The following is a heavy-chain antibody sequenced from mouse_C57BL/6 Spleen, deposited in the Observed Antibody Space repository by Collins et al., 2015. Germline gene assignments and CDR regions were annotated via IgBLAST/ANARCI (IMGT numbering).Heavy chain of an antibody. V-gene: IGHV1-76*01. Sequence: QVQLKQSGAELVRPGASVKLSCKASGYTFTDYYINWVKQRPGQGLEWIAGIYPGSSNTYYNEKFKDKATLTAEKSSSTAYMQLGSLTSEDSAVYFCATYSNFDAMDYWGQGASVTVSS. CDR1: GYTFTDYY. CDR2: IYPGSSNT. CDR3: ATYSNFDAMDY. J-gene: IGHJ4*01. D-gene: IGHD2-5*01.